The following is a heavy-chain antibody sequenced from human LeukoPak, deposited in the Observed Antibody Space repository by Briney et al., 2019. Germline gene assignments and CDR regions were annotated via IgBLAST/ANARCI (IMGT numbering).Heavy chain of an antibody. J-gene: IGHJ4*02. CDR3: TRAAGVAVAAVDY. CDR1: GFTFSSYS. CDR2: ISSSSSYI. V-gene: IGHV3-21*01. D-gene: IGHD6-19*01. Sequence: GGSLRLSCAASGFTFSSYSMNWVRQAPGKGLEWVSSISSSSSYIYYADSVKGRFTISRDNAKNSLYLQMNSLRAEDTALYYCTRAAGVAVAAVDYWGQGTLVTVSS.